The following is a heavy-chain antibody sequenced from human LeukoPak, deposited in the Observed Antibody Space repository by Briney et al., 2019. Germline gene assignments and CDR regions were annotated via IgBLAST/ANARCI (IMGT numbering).Heavy chain of an antibody. V-gene: IGHV4-4*07. D-gene: IGHD3-10*01. CDR3: ARVAKHFRGGLSFYFMDV. CDR2: IYTSGST. CDR1: GGSISSYY. J-gene: IGHJ6*03. Sequence: PSETLSLTCTVSGGSISSYYWSWIRQPAGKGLEWVGRIYTSGSTNYNPSLKSRVTISVDTSKKEFSLKLTSVIAADTAVYYCARVAKHFRGGLSFYFMDVWGIGTTVTISS.